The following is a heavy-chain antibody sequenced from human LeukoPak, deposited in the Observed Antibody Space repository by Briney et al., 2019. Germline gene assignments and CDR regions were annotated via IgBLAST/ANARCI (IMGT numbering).Heavy chain of an antibody. CDR3: ARGRGCSSTSCYYYYYYGMDV. CDR1: GGSFSGYY. CDR2: INHSGST. Sequence: PSETLSLTCAVYGGSFSGYYWSWIRQPPGKGLEWIGEINHSGSTNYNPPLKSRVTISVDTSKNQFSLKLSSVTAADTAVYYCARGRGCSSTSCYYYYYYGMDVWGQGTTVTFSS. J-gene: IGHJ6*02. V-gene: IGHV4-34*01. D-gene: IGHD2-2*01.